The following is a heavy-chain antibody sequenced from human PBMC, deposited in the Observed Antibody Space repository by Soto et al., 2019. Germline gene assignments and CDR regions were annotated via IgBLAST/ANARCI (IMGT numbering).Heavy chain of an antibody. CDR2: IYWNDDK. CDR1: GFSLSTSGVG. D-gene: IGHD6-13*01. V-gene: IGHV2-5*01. Sequence: SGPTLVNPTQTLTLTCTFSGFSLSTSGVGVGWIRQPPGKALEWLALIYWNDDKRYSPSLKSRLTITKDTSKNQVVLTMTNMDTVETATYYCAHRRWIAAAGTGYNWFDPWGQGTLVTVSS. CDR3: AHRRWIAAAGTGYNWFDP. J-gene: IGHJ5*02.